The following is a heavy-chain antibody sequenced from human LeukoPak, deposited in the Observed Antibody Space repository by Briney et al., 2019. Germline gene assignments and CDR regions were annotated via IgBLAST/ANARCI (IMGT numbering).Heavy chain of an antibody. CDR3: ARDFIRGTLLGWLIGPFDP. Sequence: GASVKVSCKVSGYTLTELSMHWVRQAPGKGLEWMGGFDPEDGETIYAQKFQGRVTMTTDTSTSTAYVELRSLRSDDTAVYYCARDFIRGTLLGWLIGPFDPWGQGTLVTVSS. CDR2: FDPEDGET. J-gene: IGHJ5*02. V-gene: IGHV1-24*01. CDR1: GYTLTELS. D-gene: IGHD3-22*01.